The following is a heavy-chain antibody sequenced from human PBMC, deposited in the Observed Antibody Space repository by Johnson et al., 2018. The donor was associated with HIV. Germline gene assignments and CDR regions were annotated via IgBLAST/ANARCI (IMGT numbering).Heavy chain of an antibody. CDR1: GFTFDDYA. D-gene: IGHD3-10*01. CDR3: ARGDPPNVFNI. Sequence: VQLVESGGGLVQPGRSLRLSCAASGFTFDDYAIHWVRHVPGKGLEWVSGISWNRSSIGYADSVKGRFTISRDNAKNSLYLQMNSLRAEDTAFYYCARGDPPNVFNIWGRGTVVTVAS. CDR2: ISWNRSSI. V-gene: IGHV3-9*01. J-gene: IGHJ3*02.